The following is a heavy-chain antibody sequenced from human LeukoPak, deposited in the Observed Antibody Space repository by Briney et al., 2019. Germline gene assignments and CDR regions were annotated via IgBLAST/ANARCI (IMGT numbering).Heavy chain of an antibody. D-gene: IGHD2/OR15-2a*01. J-gene: IGHJ4*02. CDR2: INHSGST. CDR1: GGSFSGYY. CDR3: ARVVYPSTKYYFDY. Sequence: PSETLSLTCAVYGGSFSGYYWSWIRQPPGKGLEWIGEINHSGSTNYNPSLKSRVTISVDTSKNQFSLKLSSVTAADTAVYYCARVVYPSTKYYFDYWGQGTLVTVSS. V-gene: IGHV4-34*01.